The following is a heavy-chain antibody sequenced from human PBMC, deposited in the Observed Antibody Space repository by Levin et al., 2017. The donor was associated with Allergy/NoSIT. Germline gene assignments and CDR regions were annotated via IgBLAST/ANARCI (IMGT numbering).Heavy chain of an antibody. J-gene: IGHJ4*02. D-gene: IGHD3-22*01. CDR3: ANRQDSGGIHDTSGHNVC. CDR1: GFTFSSYD. Sequence: GESLKISCAAFGFTFSSYDMTWVRQAPGKGLEWVSAISAGGDTTYYAESVRGRFTISRDNSKFTVYLQLNSLRAEDTAVYYCANRQDSGGIHDTSGHNVCWGRGTLVTVSS. CDR2: ISAGGDTT. V-gene: IGHV3-23*01.